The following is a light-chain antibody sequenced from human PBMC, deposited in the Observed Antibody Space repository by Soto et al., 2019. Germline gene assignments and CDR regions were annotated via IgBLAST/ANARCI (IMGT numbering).Light chain of an antibody. V-gene: IGKV1-8*01. CDR2: TAS. Sequence: AIRMTQSPSSLSASTGDRVTITCRVSQGISSYLAWYQQKPGKAPKVLIHTASTLQGGVPSRFSGSGSGTDFTLTISRLQSEDFATYYCQQYYTYPWTFGQGTKVEVK. CDR1: QGISSY. J-gene: IGKJ1*01. CDR3: QQYYTYPWT.